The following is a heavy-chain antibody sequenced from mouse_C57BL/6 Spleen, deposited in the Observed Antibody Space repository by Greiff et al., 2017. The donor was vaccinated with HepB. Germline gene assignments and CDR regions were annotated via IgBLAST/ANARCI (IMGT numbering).Heavy chain of an antibody. CDR3: ARHEEGYDYDVRGFDY. D-gene: IGHD2-4*01. V-gene: IGHV1-62-2*01. CDR2: FYPGSGSI. CDR1: GYTFTEYT. J-gene: IGHJ2*01. Sequence: VQLQQSGAELVKPGASVKLSCKASGYTFTEYTIHWVKQRSGQGLEWIGWFYPGSGSIKYNEKFKDKATLTADKSSSTVYMELSRLTSEDSAVYVCARHEEGYDYDVRGFDYWGQGTTLTVSS.